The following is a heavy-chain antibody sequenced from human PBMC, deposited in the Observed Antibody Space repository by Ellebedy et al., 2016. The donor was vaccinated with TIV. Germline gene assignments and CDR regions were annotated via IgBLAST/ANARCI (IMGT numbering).Heavy chain of an antibody. V-gene: IGHV3-23*01. D-gene: IGHD3-16*01. J-gene: IGHJ4*02. CDR1: GFTFSTYA. CDR2: VSGSGSGAGT. CDR3: GKDRGSRVATVGY. Sequence: GESLKISXAASGFTFSTYAMHWVRQAPGKGLEWVSGVSGSGSGAGTYYADSVKGRFTISRDNSKNTLHLQLNSPRAEDTAVYYCGKDRGSRVATVGYWGQGTLVTVSS.